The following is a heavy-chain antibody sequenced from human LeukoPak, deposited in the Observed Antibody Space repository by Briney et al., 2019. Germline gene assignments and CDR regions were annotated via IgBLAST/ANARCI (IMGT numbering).Heavy chain of an antibody. CDR1: GFTFRHGW. J-gene: IGHJ4*02. V-gene: IGHV3-7*01. Sequence: GGPLRLSCAASGFTFRHGWMSWVRQAPGKGLEWVANVRQDGSEKVCVDRVKGRFTISRDNAENFVYPQMNTLSPGDTPIFYCSRVGPGGAGAFDYWGQGALGTVSS. D-gene: IGHD6-13*01. CDR3: SRVGPGGAGAFDY. CDR2: VRQDGSEK.